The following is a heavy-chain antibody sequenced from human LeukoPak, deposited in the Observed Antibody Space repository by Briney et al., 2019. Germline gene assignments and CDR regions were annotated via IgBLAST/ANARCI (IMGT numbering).Heavy chain of an antibody. J-gene: IGHJ4*02. CDR3: ARAGWIITSGIDY. V-gene: IGHV4-38-2*01. Sequence: SETLSLTCGVSGYSISRGYYWAWIRQPPGKGPEWIGTIYHTRSTYYTPSLGSRVTISVDTSKNEFSLNLNSVTAADTAVYYCARAGWIITSGIDYWGQGALVTVSS. CDR2: IYHTRST. D-gene: IGHD3-10*01. CDR1: GYSISRGYY.